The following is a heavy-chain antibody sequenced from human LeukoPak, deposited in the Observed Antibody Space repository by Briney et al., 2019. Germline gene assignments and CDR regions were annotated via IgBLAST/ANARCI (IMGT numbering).Heavy chain of an antibody. D-gene: IGHD6-19*01. CDR3: ARGDGYSSGWYEVGY. J-gene: IGHJ4*02. V-gene: IGHV3-21*01. CDR1: GFTFSSYS. Sequence: PGGSLRLSCAASGFTFSSYSMNWVRQAPGKGLEWVSSISSSSSYIYYADSVKGRFTISRDNAKNSLYLQMNSLRAEDTAVYYCARGDGYSSGWYEVGYWGQGTLVTVSS. CDR2: ISSSSSYI.